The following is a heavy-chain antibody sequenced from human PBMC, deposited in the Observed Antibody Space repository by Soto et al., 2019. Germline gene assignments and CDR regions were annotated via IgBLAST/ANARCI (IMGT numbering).Heavy chain of an antibody. D-gene: IGHD5-18*01. CDR3: DREKGYISGPKNFDS. CDR1: GGSVSSGDYF. V-gene: IGHV4-30-4*01. J-gene: IGHJ4*02. Sequence: SETLSLTCTVSGGSVSSGDYFWSWIRQPPGKGLEWIGYIYDSGSSYYNPSLKSRVTMSVDTSKNQFSLKLRSVTAADTAMYYCDREKGYISGPKNFDSWGQGTLVTVSS. CDR2: IYDSGSS.